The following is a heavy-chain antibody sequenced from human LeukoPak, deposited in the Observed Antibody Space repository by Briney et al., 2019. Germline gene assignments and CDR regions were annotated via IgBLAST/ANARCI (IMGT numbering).Heavy chain of an antibody. CDR1: GGTFSSYA. CDR3: ARDHLGYGSGSPFDY. CDR2: IIPIFATA. Sequence: SVKVSCKAFGGTFSSYAISWVRQAPGQGLEWMGGIIPIFATANHAEKFQGRVTITAGESTSTAYMELSSLRSEDTAVYYCARDHLGYGSGSPFDYWGQGTLVTVSS. J-gene: IGHJ4*02. D-gene: IGHD3-10*01. V-gene: IGHV1-69*13.